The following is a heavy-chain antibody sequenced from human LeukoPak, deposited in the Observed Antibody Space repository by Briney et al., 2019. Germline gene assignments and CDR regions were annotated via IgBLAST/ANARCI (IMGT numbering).Heavy chain of an antibody. Sequence: GASVKVSCKASGGTFSSYAISWVRQAPGQGLEWMGGIIPIFGTANYAQKFQGRVTITADESTSTAYMELSSLRSEDTAVYYCARVQGSSWYYYYYMDVWGKGTTVTISS. D-gene: IGHD6-13*01. J-gene: IGHJ6*03. CDR3: ARVQGSSWYYYYYMDV. CDR1: GGTFSSYA. V-gene: IGHV1-69*13. CDR2: IIPIFGTA.